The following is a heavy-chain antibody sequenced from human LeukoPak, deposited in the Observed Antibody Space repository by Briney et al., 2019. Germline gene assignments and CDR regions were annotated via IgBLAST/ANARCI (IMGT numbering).Heavy chain of an antibody. D-gene: IGHD6-19*01. Sequence: SETLSLTCTVSGGSIGSYYWSWIRQPPGKGLEWIGYIYYSGSTNYNPSLKSRVTISVDTSKNQFSLKLSSVTAADTAVYYCARGRSGQWLVTRNWFDPWGQGTLVTVSS. CDR2: IYYSGST. CDR1: GGSIGSYY. J-gene: IGHJ5*02. V-gene: IGHV4-59*12. CDR3: ARGRSGQWLVTRNWFDP.